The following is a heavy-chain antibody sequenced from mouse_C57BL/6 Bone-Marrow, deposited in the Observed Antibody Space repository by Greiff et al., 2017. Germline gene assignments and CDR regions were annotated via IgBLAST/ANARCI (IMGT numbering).Heavy chain of an antibody. CDR2: NKPGSGGT. J-gene: IGHJ3*01. Sequence: QVQLKESGAELVRPGTSVKVSCKASGYAFTNYLIEWVKQRPGQGLEWIGVNKPGSGGTNYNEKFKGKATLTADKSSSTAYMQLSSLTSEDSAVYFCARSKNWDSWFAYWGQGTLVTVSA. D-gene: IGHD4-1*01. CDR1: GYAFTNYL. CDR3: ARSKNWDSWFAY. V-gene: IGHV1-54*01.